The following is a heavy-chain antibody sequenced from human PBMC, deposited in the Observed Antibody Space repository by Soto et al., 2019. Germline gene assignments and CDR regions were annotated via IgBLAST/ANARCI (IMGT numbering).Heavy chain of an antibody. D-gene: IGHD6-19*01. Sequence: EVQLVESGGGLVQPGGSLRLSCAASGFTFSSYDMHWVRQATGKGLEWVSAIGTAVYTYYPGSVKGRFTISRENAKNSLYLQMHSLRAGDTAVYYCARATTSRGWYYFDYWGQGTLVTVSS. V-gene: IGHV3-13*01. CDR2: IGTAVYT. CDR3: ARATTSRGWYYFDY. J-gene: IGHJ4*02. CDR1: GFTFSSYD.